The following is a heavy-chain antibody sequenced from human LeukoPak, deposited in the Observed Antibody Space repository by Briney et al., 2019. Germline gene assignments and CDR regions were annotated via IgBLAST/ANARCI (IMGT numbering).Heavy chain of an antibody. CDR3: ATDRGEYYDSSGSIFDY. CDR1: GYTLTELS. CDR2: FDPEDGET. V-gene: IGHV1-24*01. D-gene: IGHD3-22*01. J-gene: IGHJ4*02. Sequence: ASVKVSCKVSGYTLTELSMHWVRQAPGKGLEWMGGFDPEDGETIYAQKFQGRVTMTEDTSTDTAYMELSSLRSEDTAVYYCATDRGEYYDSSGSIFDYRGQGTLVTVSS.